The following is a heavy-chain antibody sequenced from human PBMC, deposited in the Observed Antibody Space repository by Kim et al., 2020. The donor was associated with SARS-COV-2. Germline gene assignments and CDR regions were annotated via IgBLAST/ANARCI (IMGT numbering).Heavy chain of an antibody. Sequence: TPTLKSRVTITVDTSKSQFSLKLSSVTAADTAVYYCARLDYGDTWYFDLWGRGTLVTVSS. CDR3: ARLDYGDTWYFDL. V-gene: IGHV4-61*07. D-gene: IGHD4-17*01. J-gene: IGHJ2*01.